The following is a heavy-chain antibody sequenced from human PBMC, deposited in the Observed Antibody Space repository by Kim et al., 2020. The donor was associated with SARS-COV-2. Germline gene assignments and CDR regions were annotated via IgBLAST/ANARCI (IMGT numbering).Heavy chain of an antibody. J-gene: IGHJ4*02. Sequence: GGSLRLSCAASGLTFSNYAMSWVRQAPGKGLEWVSGISGSSGSTYYADSVKGRFTISRDKFKNTLHLQMNSLRVEDTAVYYCASQLRLGGYWGQGTLVTVSS. CDR2: ISGSSGST. CDR1: GLTFSNYA. D-gene: IGHD3-16*01. V-gene: IGHV3-23*01. CDR3: ASQLRLGGY.